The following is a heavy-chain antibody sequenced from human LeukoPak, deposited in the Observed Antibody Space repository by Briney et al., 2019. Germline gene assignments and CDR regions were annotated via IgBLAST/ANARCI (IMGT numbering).Heavy chain of an antibody. CDR3: ARVRATNSWYRDMDV. D-gene: IGHD6-13*01. CDR1: GFTFSTYW. V-gene: IGHV3-7*01. CDR2: IKEDGSDK. J-gene: IGHJ6*03. Sequence: GGSLRLSCEASGFTFSTYWMSWVRQAPGKGLEWVASIKEDGSDKNYVDSVKGRFSISRDNAKNALYLQMSSLRVEDTAVYYCARVRATNSWYRDMDVWGKGTTVSVSS.